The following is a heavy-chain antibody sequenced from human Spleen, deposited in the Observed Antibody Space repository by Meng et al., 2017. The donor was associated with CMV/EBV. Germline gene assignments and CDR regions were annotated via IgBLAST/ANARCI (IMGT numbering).Heavy chain of an antibody. CDR2: INHSGST. D-gene: IGHD6-19*01. V-gene: IGHV4-34*01. CDR3: ARVAGTHPDY. CDR1: GGSFSGYY. Sequence: HVQLPQGGAGLLKHSETLSPTGACYGGSFSGYYWSWIRQPPGKGLEWIGEINHSGSTNYNPSLKSRVTISVDTSKNQFSLKLSSVTAADTAVYYCARVAGTHPDYWGQGTLVTVSS. J-gene: IGHJ4*02.